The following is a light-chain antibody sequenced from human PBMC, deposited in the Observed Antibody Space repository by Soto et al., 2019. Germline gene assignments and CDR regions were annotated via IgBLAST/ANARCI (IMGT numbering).Light chain of an antibody. V-gene: IGLV1-44*01. J-gene: IGLJ1*01. Sequence: QSVLNQPPSASGTPGQAVTISCSGGSSNIGTNAVNWYQQLPGTAPKLLIYNNNQRPSGVPDRFSGSKSGTSASLAISGLQSEDEADYYCAAWDDSLNGYVFGTGTKVTVL. CDR2: NNN. CDR3: AAWDDSLNGYV. CDR1: SSNIGTNA.